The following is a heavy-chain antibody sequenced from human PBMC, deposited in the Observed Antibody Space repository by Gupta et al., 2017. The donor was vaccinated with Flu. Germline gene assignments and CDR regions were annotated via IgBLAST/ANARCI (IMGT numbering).Heavy chain of an antibody. CDR2: IYTFDSNT. J-gene: IGHJ5*02. CDR1: EDIFRNYW. V-gene: IGHV5-51*03. Sequence: EVQLEQSGAEVKKPGESLKISCKASEDIFRNYWIGWVRQMPGKGLEWMGIIYTFDSNTHSSLAGQGHVTISVDKSISTGDLKLNSMKASEHAMYYCAKKIDTNLDLKKWLDPGGHGTLVKVYS. D-gene: IGHD2-2*01. CDR3: AKKIDTNLDLKKWLDP.